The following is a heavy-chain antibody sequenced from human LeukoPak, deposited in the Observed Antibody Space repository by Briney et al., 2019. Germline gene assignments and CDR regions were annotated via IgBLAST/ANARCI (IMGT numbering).Heavy chain of an antibody. J-gene: IGHJ6*02. V-gene: IGHV1-69*04. CDR2: IIPILGIA. CDR3: ARDPYYYDSSGYYRGNYYYYGMDV. D-gene: IGHD3-22*01. Sequence: SVKVSCKASGGTFSSYAISWVRQAPGQGLEWMGRIIPILGIANYAQKFQGRVTITADKSTSTAYMELSSLRSEDTAVYYCARDPYYYDSSGYYRGNYYYYGMDVWGQGTTVTVSS. CDR1: GGTFSSYA.